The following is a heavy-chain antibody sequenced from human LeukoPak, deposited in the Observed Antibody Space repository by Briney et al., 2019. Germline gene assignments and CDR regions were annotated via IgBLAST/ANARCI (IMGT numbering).Heavy chain of an antibody. CDR3: ARERTWSYSGDFAFDI. D-gene: IGHD1-26*01. CDR2: IFYTGST. J-gene: IGHJ3*02. Sequence: SETLSLTCSVSSGSISSPLHYWGWIRQPPGKGLEWIGSIFYTGSTYYNPSLKSRVTMSVDTPKKQFSLKLSSVTAADTAVYYCARERTWSYSGDFAFDIWGQGTMVTVSS. CDR1: SGSISSPLHY. V-gene: IGHV4-39*07.